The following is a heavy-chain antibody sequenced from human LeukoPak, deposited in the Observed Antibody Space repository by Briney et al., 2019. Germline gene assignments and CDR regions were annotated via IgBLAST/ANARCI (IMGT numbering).Heavy chain of an antibody. J-gene: IGHJ6*03. Sequence: PSETLSLTCTVSGGSISSYYWSWIRQPPGKGLEWIGYIYYSGSTNYNPSLKSRVTISVDTSKNQFSLKLSSVTAADTAVYYCASRSRRWLQLLPQVDYYYMDVWGKGTTVTVSS. V-gene: IGHV4-59*01. CDR1: GGSISSYY. CDR2: IYYSGST. D-gene: IGHD5-24*01. CDR3: ASRSRRWLQLLPQVDYYYMDV.